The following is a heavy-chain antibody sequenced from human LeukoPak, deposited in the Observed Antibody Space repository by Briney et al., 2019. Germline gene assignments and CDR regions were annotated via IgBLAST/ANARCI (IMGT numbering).Heavy chain of an antibody. CDR1: GFTFSRYS. D-gene: IGHD1-1*01. Sequence: GSLRLSCAASGFTFSRYSMNWIRQPPGKGLEWIGSIYHSGSTHYNSSLKSRVTISVDTSKNQLSLKLSSVTAADTAVYYCARGVGLTQGGTFDYWGQGTLVTVSS. J-gene: IGHJ4*02. V-gene: IGHV4-38-2*01. CDR2: IYHSGST. CDR3: ARGVGLTQGGTFDY.